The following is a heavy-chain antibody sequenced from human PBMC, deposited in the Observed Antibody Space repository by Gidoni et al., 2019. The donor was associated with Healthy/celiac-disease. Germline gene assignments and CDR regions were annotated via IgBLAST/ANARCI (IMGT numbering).Heavy chain of an antibody. V-gene: IGHV4-39*07. CDR1: GGSISSSSYY. CDR3: AADLVGATARLRYFDL. CDR2: IYYSGST. D-gene: IGHD1-26*01. Sequence: QLQLQESGPGLVKPSETLSLTCTVSGGSISSSSYYWGWIRQPPGKGLEWIGSIYYSGSTYYNPSLKSRVTISVDTSKNQFSLKLSSVTAADTAVYYCAADLVGATARLRYFDLWGRGTLVTVSS. J-gene: IGHJ2*01.